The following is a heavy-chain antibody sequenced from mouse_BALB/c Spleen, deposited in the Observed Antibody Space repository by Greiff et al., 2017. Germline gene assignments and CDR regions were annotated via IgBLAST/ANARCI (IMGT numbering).Heavy chain of an antibody. CDR1: GYTFTSYW. D-gene: IGHD1-1*01. J-gene: IGHJ4*01. CDR3: TRGHNYYGSSYDAMDY. Sequence: VQLQQPGAELVRPGASVKLSCKASGYTFTSYWINWVKQRPGQGLEWIGNIYPSDSYTNYNQKFKDKATLTVDKSSSTAYLQLSSPTSEDSAVYYCTRGHNYYGSSYDAMDYWGQGTSVTVSS. V-gene: IGHV1-69*02. CDR2: IYPSDSYT.